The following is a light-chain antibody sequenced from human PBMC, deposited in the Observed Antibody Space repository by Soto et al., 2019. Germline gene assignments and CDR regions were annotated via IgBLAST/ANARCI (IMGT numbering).Light chain of an antibody. CDR2: AAS. Sequence: DIQMTQSPSSLSASVGDRVTITCRASQDISNSLAWFQQKPGKAPKSLIYAASSLQSGVPLKFSGSGSGTDFTLTNSSLQHEDFATYYCQQYKSYPQTFGQGTKV. V-gene: IGKV1-16*02. J-gene: IGKJ1*01. CDR1: QDISNS. CDR3: QQYKSYPQT.